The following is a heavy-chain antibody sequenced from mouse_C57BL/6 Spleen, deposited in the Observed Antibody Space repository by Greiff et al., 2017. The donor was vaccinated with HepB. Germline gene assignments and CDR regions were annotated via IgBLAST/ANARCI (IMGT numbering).Heavy chain of an antibody. CDR3: ARPHDYDDYAMDY. Sequence: QVQLKQSGPGLVQPSQSLSITCTVSGFSLTSYGVHWVRQSPGKGLEWLGVIWSGGSTDYNAAFISRLSISKDNSKSQVFFKMNSLQADDTAIYYCARPHDYDDYAMDYWGQGTSVTVSS. D-gene: IGHD2-4*01. V-gene: IGHV2-2*01. CDR1: GFSLTSYG. CDR2: IWSGGST. J-gene: IGHJ4*01.